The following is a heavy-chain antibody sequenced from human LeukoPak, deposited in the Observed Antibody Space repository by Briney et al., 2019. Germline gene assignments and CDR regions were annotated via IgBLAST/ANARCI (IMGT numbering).Heavy chain of an antibody. CDR2: INHSGST. Sequence: SETLSLTRAVYGGSFSGYYWSWIRQPPGKGLEWIGEINHSGSTNYNPSLKSRVTISVDTSKNQFSLKLSSVTAADTAVYYCARAPYYYDSSGYMDVWGKGTTVTVSS. V-gene: IGHV4-34*01. J-gene: IGHJ6*04. CDR1: GGSFSGYY. D-gene: IGHD3-22*01. CDR3: ARAPYYYDSSGYMDV.